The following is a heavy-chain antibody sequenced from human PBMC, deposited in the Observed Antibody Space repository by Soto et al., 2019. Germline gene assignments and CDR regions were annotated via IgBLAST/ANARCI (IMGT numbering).Heavy chain of an antibody. J-gene: IGHJ6*02. V-gene: IGHV3-49*04. CDR3: TRATSSYGFFYYYGMDV. CDR1: GFTFGDYA. D-gene: IGHD3-3*01. CDR2: IRSKAYGGTT. Sequence: PGGSLRLSCTASGFTFGDYAMSWVRQAPGKGLEWVGFIRSKAYGGTTEYAASVKGRFTISRDDSKSIAYLQMNSLKTEDTAVYYCTRATSSYGFFYYYGMDVWGQGTTVTVSS.